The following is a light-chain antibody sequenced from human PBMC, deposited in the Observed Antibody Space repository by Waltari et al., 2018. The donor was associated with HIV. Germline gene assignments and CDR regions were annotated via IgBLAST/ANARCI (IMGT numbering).Light chain of an antibody. J-gene: IGLJ2*01. CDR3: QTYDSSLSGSVV. V-gene: IGLV1-40*01. Sequence: QSVLTQPPSVSGAPGQTVTISCTGSSSNIGARFDVHWYQQIPGAAPKLLIDGNNRPSGVPDRFSGSKSGTSASLAITGLQAEDEADYYCQTYDSSLSGSVVFGGGTKLTVL. CDR2: GN. CDR1: SSNIGARFD.